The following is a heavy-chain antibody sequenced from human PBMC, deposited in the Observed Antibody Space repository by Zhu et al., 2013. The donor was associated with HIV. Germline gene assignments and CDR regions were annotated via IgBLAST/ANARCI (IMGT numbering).Heavy chain of an antibody. D-gene: IGHD5-18*01. CDR1: GGTFSSYA. CDR3: AGTAQGYSYGSLYFDY. J-gene: IGHJ4*02. CDR2: IIPIFGTA. Sequence: QVQLVQSGAEVKKPGSSVKVSCKASGGTFSSYAISWVRQAPGQGLEWMGGIIPIFGTANYAQKFQGRVTITADKSTSTAYMELSSLRSEDTAVYYCAGTAQGYSYGSLYFDYWGQGTLVTVSS. V-gene: IGHV1-69*06.